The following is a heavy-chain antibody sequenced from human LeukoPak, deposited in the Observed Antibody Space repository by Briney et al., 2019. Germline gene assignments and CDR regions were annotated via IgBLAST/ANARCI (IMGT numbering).Heavy chain of an antibody. CDR2: INPSGGST. CDR3: ATGYYDFWSGYYTKDY. J-gene: IGHJ4*02. CDR1: GYTFTSYY. D-gene: IGHD3-3*01. V-gene: IGHV1-46*01. Sequence: ASVKVSCKASGYTFTSYYMHWVRQAPGQGLEWMGIINPSGGSTSYAQKFQGRVTMTEDTSTDTAYMELSSLRSEDTAVYYCATGYYDFWSGYYTKDYWGQGTLVTVSS.